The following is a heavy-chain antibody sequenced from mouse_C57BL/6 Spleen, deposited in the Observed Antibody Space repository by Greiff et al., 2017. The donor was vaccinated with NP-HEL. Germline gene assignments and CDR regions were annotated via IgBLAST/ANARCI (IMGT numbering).Heavy chain of an antibody. CDR1: GFTFSDYG. J-gene: IGHJ4*01. D-gene: IGHD1-1*01. V-gene: IGHV5-17*01. CDR2: ISSGSSTI. CDR3: ARPPLLLRGAMDY. Sequence: EVQLVESGGGLVKPGGSLKLSCAASGFTFSDYGMHWVRQAPEKGLEWVAYISSGSSTIYYADTVKGRFTISRDNAKNTLFLQMTSLRSEDTAMYYCARPPLLLRGAMDYWGQGTSVTVSS.